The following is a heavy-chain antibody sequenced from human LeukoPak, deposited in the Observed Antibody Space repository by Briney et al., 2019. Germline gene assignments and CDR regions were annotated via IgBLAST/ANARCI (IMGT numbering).Heavy chain of an antibody. Sequence: PGGSLRLSCAASGFTFSTYRMNWVRQAPGKGLEWVSSISTSSSDISYADSLKGRFAISRDNPNNSLYLQMNSLRAEDTAVYYCATTYYYDSSGYLFDYWGQGTLVTVSS. V-gene: IGHV3-21*01. CDR3: ATTYYYDSSGYLFDY. D-gene: IGHD3-22*01. CDR1: GFTFSTYR. J-gene: IGHJ4*02. CDR2: ISTSSSDI.